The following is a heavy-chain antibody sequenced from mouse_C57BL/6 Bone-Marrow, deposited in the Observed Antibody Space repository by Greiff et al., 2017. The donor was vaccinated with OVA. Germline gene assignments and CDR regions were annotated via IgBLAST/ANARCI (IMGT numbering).Heavy chain of an antibody. CDR1: GYTFTEYT. D-gene: IGHD2-1*01. CDR3: ARHEGEDGNYPYYFDY. CDR2: FYPGSGSI. J-gene: IGHJ2*01. V-gene: IGHV1-62-2*01. Sequence: QVQLQQSGAELVKPGASVKLSCKASGYTFTEYTIHWVKQRSGQGLEWIGWFYPGSGSIKYNEKFKDKATLTADKSSSTVYMELSRLTSEDSAVYFGARHEGEDGNYPYYFDYWGQGTTLTVSS.